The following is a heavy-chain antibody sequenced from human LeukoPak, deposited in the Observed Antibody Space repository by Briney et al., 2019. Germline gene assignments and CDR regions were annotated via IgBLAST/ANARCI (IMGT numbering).Heavy chain of an antibody. CDR2: INPSGGST. J-gene: IGHJ5*02. Sequence: ASVKVSCKASGYTFTSYYMHWVRQAPGQGLEWMGIINPSGGSTSYAQKFQGRVTMTRDMSTSTVYMELSSLRSEDTAVYYCARDSVNLTGCWAWGQGTLVTVSS. V-gene: IGHV1-46*01. CDR3: ARDSVNLTGCWA. CDR1: GYTFTSYY. D-gene: IGHD3-9*01.